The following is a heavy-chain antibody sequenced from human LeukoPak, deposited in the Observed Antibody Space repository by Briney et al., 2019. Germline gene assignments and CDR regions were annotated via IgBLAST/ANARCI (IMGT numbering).Heavy chain of an antibody. CDR3: ARHFDN. Sequence: SETLSLTCTVSGVSIISSSYDWGWIRQPPGKGLEWIGSINYSGSTDYNLSLKSRVTISVDASKNQFSLKMSSVTAADTAVYYCARHFDNWGQGTLVTVSS. V-gene: IGHV4-39*01. CDR1: GVSIISSSYD. J-gene: IGHJ4*02. CDR2: INYSGST.